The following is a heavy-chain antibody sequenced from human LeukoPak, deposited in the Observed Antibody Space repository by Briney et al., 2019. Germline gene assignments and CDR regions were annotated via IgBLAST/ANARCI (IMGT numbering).Heavy chain of an antibody. CDR1: GYTFTGYY. J-gene: IGHJ3*02. CDR3: ARERVDTAMVTFAFDI. CDR2: INPNSGGT. V-gene: IGHV1-2*02. D-gene: IGHD5-18*01. Sequence: ASVKVSCKASGYTFTGYYMHWVRQAPGQGLEWMGWINPNSGGTNYAQKFQGRVTMTRDTSISTAYMELSRLRSDDTAVYYCARERVDTAMVTFAFDIWGQGTMVTVSS.